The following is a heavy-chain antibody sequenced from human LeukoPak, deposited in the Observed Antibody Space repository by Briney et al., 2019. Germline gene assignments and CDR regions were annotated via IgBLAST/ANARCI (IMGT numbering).Heavy chain of an antibody. J-gene: IGHJ4*02. Sequence: GGSLRLSCAASGFTFSSYSMNWVRQAPGKGLEWVSSISSSSSYIYYADSVKGRFTISRDNAKNSLYLQMNSLRAEDTAVYYCARDPSNYYDSSGYRPLDYWGQGTLVTVSS. V-gene: IGHV3-21*01. CDR1: GFTFSSYS. CDR2: ISSSSSYI. D-gene: IGHD3-22*01. CDR3: ARDPSNYYDSSGYRPLDY.